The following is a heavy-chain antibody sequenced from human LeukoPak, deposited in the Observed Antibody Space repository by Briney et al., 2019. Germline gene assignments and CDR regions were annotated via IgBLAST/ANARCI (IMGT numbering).Heavy chain of an antibody. D-gene: IGHD6-6*01. CDR1: GFTFSSYS. V-gene: IGHV3-21*01. J-gene: IGHJ3*02. CDR2: ISSSSSYI. CDR3: ARDRGSSGPGAFDI. Sequence: GGSLRLSCAASGFTFSSYSMNWVRQAPGKGLEWVSSISSSSSYIYYVDSVKGRFTISRDNAKNSLYLQMNSLRAEDTAVYYCARDRGSSGPGAFDIWGQGTMVTVSS.